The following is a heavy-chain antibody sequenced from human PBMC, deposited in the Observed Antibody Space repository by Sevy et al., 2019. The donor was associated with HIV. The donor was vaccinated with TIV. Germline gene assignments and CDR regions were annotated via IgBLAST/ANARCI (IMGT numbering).Heavy chain of an antibody. CDR3: ARHGGTYQKYYFDY. CDR1: GGSISGYY. V-gene: IGHV4-59*01. D-gene: IGHD1-26*01. CDR2: IYYRGTT. J-gene: IGHJ4*02. Sequence: ETLSLTCTVSGGSISGYYRSWIRQPPGKGLEWIGYIYYRGTTTYNPSLKSRLTMSVDTSKNQFSLKLNSVTAADTAVYFCARHGGTYQKYYFDYWGQGTLVTVSS.